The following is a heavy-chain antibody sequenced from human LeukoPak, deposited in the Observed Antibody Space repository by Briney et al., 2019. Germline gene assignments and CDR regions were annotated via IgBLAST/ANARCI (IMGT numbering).Heavy chain of an antibody. CDR3: ARGGVNTMVRGVIRYYYMDV. D-gene: IGHD3-10*01. Sequence: GGSLRLSCAASGFTVSSNYMSWVRQTPGKGLEWVSVIYRGGSTYYADSVKGRFTISRDNSKNTLYLQMNSLRAEDTAVYYCARGGVNTMVRGVIRYYYMDVWGKGTTVTISS. J-gene: IGHJ6*03. V-gene: IGHV3-53*01. CDR2: IYRGGST. CDR1: GFTVSSNY.